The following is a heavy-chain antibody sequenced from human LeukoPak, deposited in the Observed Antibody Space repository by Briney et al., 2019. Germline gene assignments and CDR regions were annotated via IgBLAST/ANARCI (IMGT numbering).Heavy chain of an antibody. CDR1: GFTFSSHA. J-gene: IGHJ4*02. D-gene: IGHD3-22*01. V-gene: IGHV3-23*01. CDR2: ISGSGGNT. Sequence: TGGSLRLSCAASGFTFSSHAMTWVRQPPGKGLEWVSGISGSGGNTYYADSVKGRFTISRDNSKNTLSVQMNSLRAEDTAVYYCVKVAHNSGYYYFDYWGQGTLVAVST. CDR3: VKVAHNSGYYYFDY.